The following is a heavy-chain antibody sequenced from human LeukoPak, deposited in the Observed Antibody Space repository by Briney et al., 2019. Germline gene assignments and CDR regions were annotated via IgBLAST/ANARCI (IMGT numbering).Heavy chain of an antibody. CDR3: AREVYCSSISCYTGYFQH. Sequence: PGGSLRLSCVASGFTFSSYWMSWVRQAPGKGLEWVANIKQDGSEKYYVDSVKGRFTISRDNAKNSLYLQMNSLRAEDTAVYYCAREVYCSSISCYTGYFQHWGQGTLVTVSS. J-gene: IGHJ1*01. D-gene: IGHD2-2*02. V-gene: IGHV3-7*01. CDR2: IKQDGSEK. CDR1: GFTFSSYW.